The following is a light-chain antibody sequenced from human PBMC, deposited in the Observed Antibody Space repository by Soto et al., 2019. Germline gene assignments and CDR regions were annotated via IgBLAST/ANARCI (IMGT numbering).Light chain of an antibody. CDR1: SSDIGDYTY. CDR3: SSYGGSNNLV. CDR2: EVS. Sequence: QSVLTQPPSASGSPGQSVTISCTGTSSDIGDYTYVSWYQQHPGKAPKFIIYEVSKRPSGVPDRFSGSKSGNTASLTSSGLLAEDEADYYCSSYGGSNNLVFGGGTKLTVL. V-gene: IGLV2-8*01. J-gene: IGLJ3*02.